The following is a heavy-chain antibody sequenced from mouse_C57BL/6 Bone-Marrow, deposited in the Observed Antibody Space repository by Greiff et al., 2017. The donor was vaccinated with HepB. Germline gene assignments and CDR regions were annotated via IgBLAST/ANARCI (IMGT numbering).Heavy chain of an antibody. V-gene: IGHV5-9*01. CDR2: ISGGGGNT. D-gene: IGHD1-1*01. CDR1: GFTFSSYT. J-gene: IGHJ1*03. Sequence: EVQVVESGGGLVKPGGSLKLSCAASGFTFSSYTMSWVRQTPEKRLEWVATISGGGGNTYYPDSVKGRFTISRDNDKNTLYLQMSSLRSEDTALYYCARQAIYYYGSSQGYFDVWGTGTTVTVSS. CDR3: ARQAIYYYGSSQGYFDV.